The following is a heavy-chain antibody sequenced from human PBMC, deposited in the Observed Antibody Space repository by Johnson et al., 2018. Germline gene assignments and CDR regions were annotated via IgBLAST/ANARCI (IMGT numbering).Heavy chain of an antibody. V-gene: IGHV3-9*01. J-gene: IGHJ6*02. CDR2: ISWDRGSI. CDR1: GFTFSSYA. CDR3: AREENGMDV. D-gene: IGHD1-26*01. Sequence: VQLVQSGGGVVQPGRSLRLSCAASGFTFSSYAMHWVRQAPGKGLEWVSGISWDRGSIGYADSVKGRVIISRDNAENSLYLQMNSLRAEDTAVYYCAREENGMDVWGQGTTVTVSS.